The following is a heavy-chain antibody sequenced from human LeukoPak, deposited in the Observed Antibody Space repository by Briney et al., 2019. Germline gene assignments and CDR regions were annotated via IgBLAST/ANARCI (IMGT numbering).Heavy chain of an antibody. CDR1: GGTFSSYA. V-gene: IGHV1-69*13. Sequence: SVKVSCKASGGTFSSYAISWVRQAPGQGLEWMGGIIPIFGTANYAQKFQGRVTITADESTSTAYMELSSLRSEDTAVYYCAREVQGYCSGTSCYDWFDPWGQGTLVTVSS. J-gene: IGHJ5*02. CDR2: IIPIFGTA. D-gene: IGHD2-2*01. CDR3: AREVQGYCSGTSCYDWFDP.